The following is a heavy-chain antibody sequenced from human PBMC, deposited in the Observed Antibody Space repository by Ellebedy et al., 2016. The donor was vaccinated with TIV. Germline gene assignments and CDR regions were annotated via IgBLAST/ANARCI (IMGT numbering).Heavy chain of an antibody. CDR3: ARGGPYYDSGGYIYYFDY. V-gene: IGHV1-18*01. D-gene: IGHD3-22*01. CDR1: GYTFTNYG. CDR2: ISAYDGNT. Sequence: ASVKVSXXASGYTFTNYGISWVRQAPGQGLEWMGWISAYDGNTKYAQKFQGRVTMTTDTSTSTAYMELRSLRSDDTAVYYCARGGPYYDSGGYIYYFDYWGQGSLVTVSS. J-gene: IGHJ4*02.